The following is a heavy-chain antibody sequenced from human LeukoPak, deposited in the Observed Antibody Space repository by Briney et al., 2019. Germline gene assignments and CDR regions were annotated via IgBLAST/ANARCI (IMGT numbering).Heavy chain of an antibody. V-gene: IGHV3-7*01. CDR1: GFTSSGYC. J-gene: IGHJ4*02. CDR3: ARDGSGWSVY. CDR2: IKQDGTEI. D-gene: IGHD6-19*01. Sequence: PGGSLRLSRAAAGFTSSGYCMSWLRQPPGKRLEWVSNIKQDGTEIYYVNSVKGRFIISRDNAKNSLYLQMNSLRAEDTAVYYCARDGSGWSVYCGQGALGSVSS.